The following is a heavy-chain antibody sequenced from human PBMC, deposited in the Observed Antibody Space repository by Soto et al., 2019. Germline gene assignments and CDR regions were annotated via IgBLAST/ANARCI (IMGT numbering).Heavy chain of an antibody. CDR1: GYTFSDYY. Sequence: QVQVVQSGAEVKKPGASVKVSCKASGYTFSDYYMHWVRQAPGQGLEWMEWINPNSGDTEYAQKFQGRVTMTRDTSISTAYMELSSLRSDDTAVYYCARDGQELVLYNWFDPWGQGTLVTVSS. CDR2: INPNSGDT. V-gene: IGHV1-2*02. D-gene: IGHD1-26*01. CDR3: ARDGQELVLYNWFDP. J-gene: IGHJ5*02.